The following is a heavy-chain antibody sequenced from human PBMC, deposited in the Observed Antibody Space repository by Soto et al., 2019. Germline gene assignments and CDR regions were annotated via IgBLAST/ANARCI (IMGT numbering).Heavy chain of an antibody. V-gene: IGHV1-69*13. CDR2: IIPIFGTA. D-gene: IGHD2-2*01. CDR3: ASTGAEIVVVPAAISYYYYGMDV. CDR1: GGTFSSYA. Sequence: SVKVSCKASGGTFSSYAISWVRQAPGQGLEWMGGIIPIFGTANYAQKFQGRVTITADESTSTAYMELSSLRSEDTAVYYCASTGAEIVVVPAAISYYYYGMDVWGQGTTVTVSS. J-gene: IGHJ6*02.